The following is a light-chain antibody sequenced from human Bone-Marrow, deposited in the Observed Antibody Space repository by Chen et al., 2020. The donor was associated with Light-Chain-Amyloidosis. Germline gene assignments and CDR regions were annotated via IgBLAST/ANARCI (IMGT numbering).Light chain of an antibody. Sequence: SYELTQPPSVSVSPGQTARITCSGDDLPTKYAYWYQQKPGQAPVLVIHRDTERRSGISERFSGSSSGTTAPLTISGVQAEDEADYHCQSADSSGTYEVIFGGGTKLTVL. V-gene: IGLV3-25*03. CDR1: DLPTKY. CDR2: RDT. CDR3: QSADSSGTYEVI. J-gene: IGLJ2*01.